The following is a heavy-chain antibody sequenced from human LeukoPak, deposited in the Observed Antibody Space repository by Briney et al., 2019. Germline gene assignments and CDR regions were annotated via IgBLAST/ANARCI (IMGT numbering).Heavy chain of an antibody. CDR2: ISGSGGST. CDR3: ASGGAHPNWYFDY. V-gene: IGHV3-23*01. D-gene: IGHD1-1*01. CDR1: GFTFSSYA. J-gene: IGHJ4*02. Sequence: GGSLRLSCAASGFTFSSYAMSWVRQAPGKGLEWVSAISGSGGSTYYADSVKGRFTISRDNSKNTLYLQMSSLRSEDTAVYYCASGGAHPNWYFDYWGQGTLVAVSS.